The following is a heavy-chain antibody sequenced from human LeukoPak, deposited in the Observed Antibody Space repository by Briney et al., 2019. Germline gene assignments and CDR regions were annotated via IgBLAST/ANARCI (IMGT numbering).Heavy chain of an antibody. CDR1: GFTFSSYA. CDR2: ISGSDGGT. CDR3: AKGSMSYCSGRCYYFDC. D-gene: IGHD2-15*01. Sequence: AGGSLRLSCAASGFTFSSYAMSWVRQAPGRGLEWVSGISGSDGGTYTADSVSGRFTISRDNSKNTLYLQMDSLRADDAAVYYCAKGSMSYCSGRCYYFDCWGQGTVVTVSS. V-gene: IGHV3-23*01. J-gene: IGHJ4*02.